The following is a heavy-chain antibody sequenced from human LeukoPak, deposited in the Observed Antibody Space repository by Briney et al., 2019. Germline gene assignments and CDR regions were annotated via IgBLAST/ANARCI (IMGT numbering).Heavy chain of an antibody. Sequence: SETLSLTCTVSGGSISSYYWSWIRQPPGKGLEWIGYIYYSGSTNYNPSLKSRVTISVDTSKNQFSLKLSSVTAADTAVYYCARVAGSGSPFARWFDPWGQGTLVTVSS. V-gene: IGHV4-59*01. CDR1: GGSISSYY. J-gene: IGHJ5*02. D-gene: IGHD3-10*01. CDR2: IYYSGST. CDR3: ARVAGSGSPFARWFDP.